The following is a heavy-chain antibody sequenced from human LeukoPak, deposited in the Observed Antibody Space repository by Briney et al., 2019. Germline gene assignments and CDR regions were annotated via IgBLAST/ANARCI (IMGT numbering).Heavy chain of an antibody. CDR1: GFTFSTYS. CDR2: ISSSSSYI. J-gene: IGHJ3*02. V-gene: IGHV3-21*01. CDR3: AREGPYSYGPGDAFDI. Sequence: GGSLRLSCGASGFTFSTYSMNWVRQAPGKGLEWVSSISSSSSYIYYADSVKGRFTISRDNAKNSLYLQMNSLRAEDTAVYYCAREGPYSYGPGDAFDIWGQGTMVTVSS. D-gene: IGHD5-18*01.